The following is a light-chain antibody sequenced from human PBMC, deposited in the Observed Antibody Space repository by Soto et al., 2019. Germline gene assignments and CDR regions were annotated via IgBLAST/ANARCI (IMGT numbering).Light chain of an antibody. CDR2: GAS. J-gene: IGKJ4*01. CDR1: QSISSN. Sequence: EIVMTQSPATLSVSPGERATLSFRASQSISSNLAWYQQKPGQAPRLLISGASTRDTGIPARFSGSGSGTEFTLTISSLQSEDFAVYYCQQYNNWPFFGGGTKVDIK. CDR3: QQYNNWPF. V-gene: IGKV3-15*01.